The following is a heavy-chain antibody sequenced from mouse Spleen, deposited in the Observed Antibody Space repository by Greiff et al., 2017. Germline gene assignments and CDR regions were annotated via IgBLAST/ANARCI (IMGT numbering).Heavy chain of an antibody. V-gene: IGHV5-9-2*01. CDR3: ARELPAMDY. Sequence: EVQGVESGGGLVKPGGSLKLSCAASGFTFSSYGMSWVRQTPEKRLEWVATISGGGSYTYYPDSVKGRFTISRDNAKNNLYLQMSSLRSEDTALYYCARELPAMDYWGQGTSVTVSS. CDR1: GFTFSSYG. CDR2: ISGGGSYT. J-gene: IGHJ4*01.